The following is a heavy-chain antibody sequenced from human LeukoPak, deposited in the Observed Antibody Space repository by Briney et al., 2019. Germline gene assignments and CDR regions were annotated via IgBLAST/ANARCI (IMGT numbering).Heavy chain of an antibody. CDR3: ARDLSGENWFDP. J-gene: IGHJ5*02. CDR2: IYYSGST. Sequence: PSETLSLTCTVSGGSISSYYWCWIRQPPGKGLEWIGYIYYSGSTNYNPSLKSRVTISVDTSKNQFSLKLSSVTAADTAVYYCARDLSGENWFDPWGQGTLVTVSS. CDR1: GGSISSYY. V-gene: IGHV4-59*01. D-gene: IGHD3-3*01.